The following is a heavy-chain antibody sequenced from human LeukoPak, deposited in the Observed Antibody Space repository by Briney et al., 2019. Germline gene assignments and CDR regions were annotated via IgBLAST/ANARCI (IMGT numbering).Heavy chain of an antibody. CDR3: AKGAGSWLYYYYYYMDV. CDR2: IRYDGSNK. CDR1: GFTFSSYG. Sequence: GGSLRLSCAASGFTFSSYGMHWVRQAPGKGLEWVAVIRYDGSNKYYADSVKGRFTISRDNSKNTLYLQMSSLRAEDTAVYYCAKGAGSWLYYYYYYMDVWGKGTTVTVSS. D-gene: IGHD6-13*01. J-gene: IGHJ6*03. V-gene: IGHV3-30*02.